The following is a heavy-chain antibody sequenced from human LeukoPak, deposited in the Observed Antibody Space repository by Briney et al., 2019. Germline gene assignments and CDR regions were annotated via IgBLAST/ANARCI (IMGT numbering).Heavy chain of an antibody. CDR1: GFSFSNYG. J-gene: IGHJ4*02. D-gene: IGHD5-24*01. CDR3: ARGAGYNYPYYFDY. Sequence: PGGSLRLSCAASGFSFSNYGMHWVRQAPGKGLEWVAVISYDGSKKNYADSVQGRITISRDYSKNTLYLQMNSVRAEDTAVYYCARGAGYNYPYYFDYWGQGTLVTVSS. CDR2: ISYDGSKK. V-gene: IGHV3-30*03.